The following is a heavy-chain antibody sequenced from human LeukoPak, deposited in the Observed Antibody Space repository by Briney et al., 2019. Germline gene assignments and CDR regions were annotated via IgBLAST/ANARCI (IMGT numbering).Heavy chain of an antibody. J-gene: IGHJ4*02. CDR3: AREVRGFYYFDY. CDR1: GFTFSSHW. V-gene: IGHV3-7*03. D-gene: IGHD5-12*01. Sequence: GGSLRLSCGASGFTFSSHWMTWVRQAPGEGLEFVANIKQDGSEINYADSVKGRFTISRDNAKNSLYLEMNSLRAEDTAVYYRAREVRGFYYFDYWGRGMLVTVSS. CDR2: IKQDGSEI.